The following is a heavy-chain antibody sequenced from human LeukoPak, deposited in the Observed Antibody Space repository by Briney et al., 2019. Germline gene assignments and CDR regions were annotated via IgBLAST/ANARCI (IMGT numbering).Heavy chain of an antibody. V-gene: IGHV1-2*02. D-gene: IGHD6-13*01. Sequence: ASVKVSCKASGYTFTGYYMYWVRQAPGQGLEWMGWINPNSGGTNYAQKFQGRVTMTRDTSISTAYMELSRLRSDDTAVYYCARDQQLVRGYYYYGMDVWGQGTTVTVSS. CDR3: ARDQQLVRGYYYYGMDV. J-gene: IGHJ6*02. CDR1: GYTFTGYY. CDR2: INPNSGGT.